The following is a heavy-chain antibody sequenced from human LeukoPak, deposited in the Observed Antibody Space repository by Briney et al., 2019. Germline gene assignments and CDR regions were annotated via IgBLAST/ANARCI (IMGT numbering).Heavy chain of an antibody. CDR1: GFTFSHDW. Sequence: GGSLRLSCAASGFTFSHDWTSWVRQAPGKGLEWVANIKQDGTEKYYVDSVKGRFTISRDNAKKSLYLQMNSLRAEDTAVYYCARDRLGAEYDYWGQGTLVSVSS. CDR2: IKQDGTEK. CDR3: ARDRLGAEYDY. V-gene: IGHV3-7*01. J-gene: IGHJ4*02. D-gene: IGHD3-16*01.